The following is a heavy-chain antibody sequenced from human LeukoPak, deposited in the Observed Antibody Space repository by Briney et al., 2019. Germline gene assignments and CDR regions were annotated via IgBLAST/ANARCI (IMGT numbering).Heavy chain of an antibody. CDR2: IRYDGSNK. CDR1: GFTFSSYG. D-gene: IGHD2-21*01. J-gene: IGHJ4*02. V-gene: IGHV3-30*02. Sequence: GGSLRLSCAASGFTFSSYGMHWVRQAPGKGLEWVAFIRYDGSNKYYADSVKGRFTISRDNSKNTLYLQMNSLRAEDTAVYYCAKIKCGGDCYSHYFDYWGQGTLVTVSS. CDR3: AKIKCGGDCYSHYFDY.